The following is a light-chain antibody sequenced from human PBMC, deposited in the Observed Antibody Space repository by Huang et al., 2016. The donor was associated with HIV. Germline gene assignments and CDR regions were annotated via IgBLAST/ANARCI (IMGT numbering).Light chain of an antibody. CDR1: QSITSN. CDR3: QQYNNWPPWT. CDR2: AAS. V-gene: IGKV3-15*01. J-gene: IGKJ1*01. Sequence: EIVMTQSPATRSVSPGERATLSCRASQSITSNLAWYQQKPGQAPRLLIDAASTRSTGIPARFSVRGSGTEFTLSISSLQSEDFAVYYCQQYNNWPPWTFGQGTKVEIK.